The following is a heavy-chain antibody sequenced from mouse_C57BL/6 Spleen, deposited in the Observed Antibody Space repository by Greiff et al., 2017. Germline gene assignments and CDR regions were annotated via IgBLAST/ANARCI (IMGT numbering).Heavy chain of an antibody. D-gene: IGHD1-1*01. Sequence: QVQLKQPGAELVKPGASVKMSCKASGYTFTSYWITWVKQRPGQGLEWIGDIYPGSGSTNYNEKFKSKATLTVDTSSSTAYMQLSSLTSEDSAVYYCARGVYYYGSSPYAMDYWGQGTSVTVSS. CDR2: IYPGSGST. CDR1: GYTFTSYW. J-gene: IGHJ4*01. V-gene: IGHV1-55*01. CDR3: ARGVYYYGSSPYAMDY.